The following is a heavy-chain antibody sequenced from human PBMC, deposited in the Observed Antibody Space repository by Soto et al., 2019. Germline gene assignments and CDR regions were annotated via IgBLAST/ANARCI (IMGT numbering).Heavy chain of an antibody. V-gene: IGHV1-69*12. Sequence: QVQLVQSGAEVKKPGSSVKVSCKASGGTSNSYAISWVRQAAGQGLEWMGGIIPIFGTADYAQKFQGRVTITADESTSTAYMELSSLRSEDTAVYYCARHPVSGSYAYYYGMDVWGQGTTVTVSS. CDR2: IIPIFGTA. D-gene: IGHD1-26*01. CDR3: ARHPVSGSYAYYYGMDV. J-gene: IGHJ6*02. CDR1: GGTSNSYA.